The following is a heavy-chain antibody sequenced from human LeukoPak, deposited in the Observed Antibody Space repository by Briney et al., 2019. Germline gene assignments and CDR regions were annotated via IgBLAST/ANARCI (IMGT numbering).Heavy chain of an antibody. CDR3: ARTYSSSSYAFDI. J-gene: IGHJ3*02. D-gene: IGHD6-13*01. Sequence: PGGSLRLSCAASGFTFNTCAMTWVRQAPGKGLEWVSAISGSGGSTYYADSVKGRFTISRDNSKNTLYLQVNSLRAEDTAVYYCARTYSSSSYAFDIWGQGTMVTVSS. CDR2: ISGSGGST. CDR1: GFTFNTCA. V-gene: IGHV3-23*01.